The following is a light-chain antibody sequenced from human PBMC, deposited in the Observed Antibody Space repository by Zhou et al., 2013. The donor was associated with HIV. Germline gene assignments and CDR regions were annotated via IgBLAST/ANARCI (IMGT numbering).Light chain of an antibody. CDR3: QQYGSVFT. CDR2: GAS. Sequence: EIVLTQSPGTLYLSPGESATLSCRASQSVSSSNLAWYQQKPGQAPRLLIYGASSRATGIPDRFSGSGSGTDFTLTISRLEPEDFAVYYCQQYGSVFTFGPGTKVDIK. V-gene: IGKV3-20*01. J-gene: IGKJ3*01. CDR1: QSVSSSN.